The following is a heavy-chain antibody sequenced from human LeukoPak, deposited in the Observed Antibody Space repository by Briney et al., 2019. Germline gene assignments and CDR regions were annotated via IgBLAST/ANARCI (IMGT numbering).Heavy chain of an antibody. D-gene: IGHD6-19*01. Sequence: QAGGSLRLSCAASGFASSSYAMSWVRQAPGKGLEWVSDISGSGGGTHYADSVKGRFTISRDNSKNTLSLQMDSLRAEDTAVYYCAKESDISGWYGVDYWGQGTLVTVSS. V-gene: IGHV3-23*01. CDR1: GFASSSYA. CDR2: ISGSGGGT. CDR3: AKESDISGWYGVDY. J-gene: IGHJ4*02.